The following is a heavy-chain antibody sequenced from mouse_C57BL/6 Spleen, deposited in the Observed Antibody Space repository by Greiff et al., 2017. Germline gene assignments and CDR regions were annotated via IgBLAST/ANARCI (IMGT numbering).Heavy chain of an antibody. CDR2: INPNNGGA. CDR1: GYTFTDYN. Sequence: EVQLQQSGPELVKPGASVKIPCKASGYTFTDYNMDWVKQSHGKSLEWIGDINPNNGGAIYNQKFKGKATLTVDKSSSTAYMELRSLTSEDTAVYYCARGPYDYDRAWFAYWGQGTLVTVSA. J-gene: IGHJ3*01. CDR3: ARGPYDYDRAWFAY. V-gene: IGHV1-18*01. D-gene: IGHD2-4*01.